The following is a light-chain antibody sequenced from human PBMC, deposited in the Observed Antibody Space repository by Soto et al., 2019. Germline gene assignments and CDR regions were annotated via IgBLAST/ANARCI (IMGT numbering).Light chain of an antibody. CDR1: QTIDNS. CDR3: QQYSSFPLT. Sequence: DVQMTQSPSTLSASLGDRVTITCRASQTIDNSLAWYQQKPGKAPKALIYKASNLEGGVPSRFSGSVSGTEFTLTISSLQPDDSATYYCQQYSSFPLTFGGGTKVEIK. CDR2: KAS. V-gene: IGKV1-5*03. J-gene: IGKJ4*01.